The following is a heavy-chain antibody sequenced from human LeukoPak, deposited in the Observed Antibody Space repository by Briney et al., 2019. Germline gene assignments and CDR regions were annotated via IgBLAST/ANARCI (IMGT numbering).Heavy chain of an antibody. Sequence: ASVKVSCKASGYTFTGYYMHWVRQAPGQGLEWMGWINPNSGGTNYAQKFQGRVTMTRDTSISTAYMELSRLRSDDTAVYYCARDLYCYDSSGYYYPADYWGQGTLVTVSS. CDR3: ARDLYCYDSSGYYYPADY. J-gene: IGHJ4*02. V-gene: IGHV1-2*02. D-gene: IGHD3-22*01. CDR1: GYTFTGYY. CDR2: INPNSGGT.